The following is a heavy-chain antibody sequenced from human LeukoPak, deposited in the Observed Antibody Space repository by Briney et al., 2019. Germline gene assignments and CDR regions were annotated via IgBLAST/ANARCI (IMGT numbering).Heavy chain of an antibody. CDR3: ARKGPGSGFDY. Sequence: QPGRSLRLSCAASGFTFSSYGMHWVRQAPGKGLEWVAVIWYDGSNKYYADSVKGRFTISRDNSKNTLYLQMNSLRAEDTAVYYCARKGPGSGFDYWGQGTLVTVSS. CDR1: GFTFSSYG. V-gene: IGHV3-33*01. D-gene: IGHD3-10*01. CDR2: IWYDGSNK. J-gene: IGHJ4*02.